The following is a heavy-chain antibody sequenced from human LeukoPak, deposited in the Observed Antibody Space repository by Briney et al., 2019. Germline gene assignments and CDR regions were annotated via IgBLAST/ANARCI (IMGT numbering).Heavy chain of an antibody. V-gene: IGHV1-2*02. CDR1: GYTFTGYY. CDR2: INPNSGGT. J-gene: IGHJ4*02. CDR3: ARAGAGDPDY. Sequence: GASVKVSCKASGYTFTGYYMRWVRQAPGQGLEWMGWINPNSGGTNYAQKLQGRVTMTRDTSISTAYMELSRLRSDDTAVYYCARAGAGDPDYWGQGTLVTVSS. D-gene: IGHD7-27*01.